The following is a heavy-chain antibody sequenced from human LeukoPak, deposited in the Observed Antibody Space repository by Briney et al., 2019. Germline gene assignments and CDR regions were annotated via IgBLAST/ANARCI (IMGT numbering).Heavy chain of an antibody. J-gene: IGHJ4*02. CDR2: IRYDGSNK. CDR3: ASVSTRAYFDY. Sequence: GGSLRLSCAASGFTFSSYGMHWVRQAPGKGLEWVAFIRYDGSNKYYADSVKGRFTISRDNAKNSLYLQMNSLRAEDTAVYYCASVSTRAYFDYWGQGTLVTVSS. CDR1: GFTFSSYG. D-gene: IGHD5/OR15-5a*01. V-gene: IGHV3-30*02.